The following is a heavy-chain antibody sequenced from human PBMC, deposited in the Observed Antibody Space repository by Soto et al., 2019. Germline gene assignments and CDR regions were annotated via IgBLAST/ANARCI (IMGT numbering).Heavy chain of an antibody. Sequence: LEPASLTCTVYGGSISSSSYYWGWIRPPPGKGLEWIGSIYYSGSTYYNPSLKSRVTISVDTSKNQFSLKLSSVTAADTAVYYCARHLWFGELLYRGWFDPWGQGTLVTVFS. D-gene: IGHD3-10*01. CDR3: ARHLWFGELLYRGWFDP. CDR1: GGSISSSSYY. CDR2: IYYSGST. J-gene: IGHJ5*02. V-gene: IGHV4-39*01.